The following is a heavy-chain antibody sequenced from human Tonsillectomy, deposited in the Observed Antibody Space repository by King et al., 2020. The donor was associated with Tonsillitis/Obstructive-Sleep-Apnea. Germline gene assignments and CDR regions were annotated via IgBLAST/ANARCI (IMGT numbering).Heavy chain of an antibody. CDR1: GFTFSSYS. J-gene: IGHJ4*02. D-gene: IGHD4-17*01. CDR2: ISSSSSYI. Sequence: VQLVESGGGLVKPGGSLRLSCAASGFTFSSYSMNWVRQAPGKGLEWVSSISSSSSYIYYADSVKGRFTISRDNAKNSLYLQMNSLGAEDTAVYYCARDREQDYGDYFDYWGQGTLVTVSS. V-gene: IGHV3-21*01. CDR3: ARDREQDYGDYFDY.